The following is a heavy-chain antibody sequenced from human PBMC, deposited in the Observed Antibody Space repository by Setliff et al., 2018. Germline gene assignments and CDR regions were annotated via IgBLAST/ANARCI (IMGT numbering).Heavy chain of an antibody. CDR2: IYPDDSDT. Sequence: GESLKISCKASGYNFLDYWIGWVRQMPGNGLEWMGIIYPDDSDTRYSPSVQGPFTISADKSISTAYVQWSSLKDSDTAFYYCARRRRFDSGGPRSPWYYDLWGRGTLVTVSS. V-gene: IGHV5-51*01. CDR3: ARRRRFDSGGPRSPWYYDL. CDR1: GYNFLDYW. D-gene: IGHD3-22*01. J-gene: IGHJ2*01.